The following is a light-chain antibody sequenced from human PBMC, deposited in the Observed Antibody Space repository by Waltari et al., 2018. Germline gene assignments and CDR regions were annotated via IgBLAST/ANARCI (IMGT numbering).Light chain of an antibody. CDR2: LGS. Sequence: IVMTQSPLSLPITPGEPASISCRSSQSLLHSNGYNCFDWYLQKPGQSPQFLIYLGSIRAAGVPDRFSGSGSGTEFTLNISKVEAEDVAVYYCMQSLQAPCTFGQGTKLEIE. V-gene: IGKV2-28*01. CDR1: QSLLHSNGYNC. J-gene: IGKJ2*02. CDR3: MQSLQAPCT.